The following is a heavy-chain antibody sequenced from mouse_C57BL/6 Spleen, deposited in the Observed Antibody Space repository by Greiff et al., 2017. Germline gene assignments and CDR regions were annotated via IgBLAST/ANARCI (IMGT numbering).Heavy chain of an antibody. CDR2: IYPGSGST. CDR3: ARGPTAQAIAMDY. J-gene: IGHJ4*01. V-gene: IGHV1-55*01. Sequence: QVQLQQPGAELVKPGASVKMSCKASGYTFTSYWITWVKQRPGQGLEWIGDIYPGSGSTNYNEKFKSKATLTVDTSSSTAYMQLSSLTSEDSAVYYCARGPTAQAIAMDYWGQGTSVTVSS. D-gene: IGHD3-2*02. CDR1: GYTFTSYW.